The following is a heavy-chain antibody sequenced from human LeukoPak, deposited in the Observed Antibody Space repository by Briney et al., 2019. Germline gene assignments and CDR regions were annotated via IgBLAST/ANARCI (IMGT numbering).Heavy chain of an antibody. CDR3: ARCYDSSALMLTY. V-gene: IGHV3-53*01. Sequence: GGSLRLSCAASGFTVSSNYMSWVRQAPGKGLEWVSVIYSGGSTYYADSVKGRFTISRDNSKNTLYLQMNSLRAEDTAVYYCARCYDSSALMLTYWGQGTLVTVSS. D-gene: IGHD3-22*01. CDR1: GFTVSSNY. CDR2: IYSGGST. J-gene: IGHJ4*02.